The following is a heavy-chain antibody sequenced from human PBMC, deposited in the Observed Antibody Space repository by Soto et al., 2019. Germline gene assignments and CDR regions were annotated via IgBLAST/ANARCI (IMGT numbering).Heavy chain of an antibody. J-gene: IGHJ6*02. V-gene: IGHV1-3*05. CDR2: INAGNGNT. CDR1: GYTFTSYA. D-gene: IGHD5-18*01. CDR3: AAGGGYSYGRGMDV. Sequence: QVQLVQSGAEEKKPGASVKVSCKASGYTFTSYAMHWVRQAPGQRLEWMGWINAGNGNTKYSQKFQGRVTFTRDTAASTDYLELSGPRSEDTAVYYCAAGGGYSYGRGMDVWGQGNTVTVSS.